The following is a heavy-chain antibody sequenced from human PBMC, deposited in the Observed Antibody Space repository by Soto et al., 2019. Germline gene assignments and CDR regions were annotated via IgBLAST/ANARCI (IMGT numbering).Heavy chain of an antibody. V-gene: IGHV3-30-3*01. Sequence: QVQLVESGGGVVQPGRSLRLSCAASGFTFSSHAMHWVRQAPGQGLEWVAVISYDGSNKYYADSVKGRFTISRDNSKNTLYLQMNSLRAEDTAVYYCARAVRTTRDYWGQGTLVTVSS. CDR2: ISYDGSNK. CDR1: GFTFSSHA. D-gene: IGHD1-7*01. J-gene: IGHJ4*02. CDR3: ARAVRTTRDY.